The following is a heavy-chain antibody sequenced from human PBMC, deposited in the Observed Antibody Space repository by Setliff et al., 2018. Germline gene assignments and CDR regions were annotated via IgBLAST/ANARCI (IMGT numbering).Heavy chain of an antibody. CDR1: GGSFSGYY. CDR3: ARARVGATKLSVYYMDV. Sequence: ETLSLTCAVYGGSFSGYYWSWIRQPPGKGLEWIGEINHSGSTNYNPSLKSRVTISVDTSKNQFSLKLSSVTAADTAVYYCARARVGATKLSVYYMDVWGKGTTVTVSS. V-gene: IGHV4-34*01. D-gene: IGHD1-26*01. J-gene: IGHJ6*03. CDR2: INHSGST.